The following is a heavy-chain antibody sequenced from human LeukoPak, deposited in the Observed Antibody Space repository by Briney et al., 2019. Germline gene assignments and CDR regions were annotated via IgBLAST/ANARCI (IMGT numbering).Heavy chain of an antibody. V-gene: IGHV3-48*03. CDR1: GFDFCAYE. CDR2: FAGSDTTK. J-gene: IGHJ4*02. Sequence: GGSLRLSCAASGFDFCAYEMNWVRQAPGKGLEWVAYFAGSDTTKYYADSVRGRFTISRDNAKKSLYLQMNSLRAEDTALYYCTTLGYHLDSWGQGTLVTVSS. D-gene: IGHD3-22*01. CDR3: TTLGYHLDS.